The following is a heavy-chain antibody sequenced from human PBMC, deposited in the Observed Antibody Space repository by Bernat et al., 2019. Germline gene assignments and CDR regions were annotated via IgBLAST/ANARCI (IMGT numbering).Heavy chain of an antibody. CDR2: IRSDGSNE. D-gene: IGHD3-16*01. CDR1: AFTCNTYG. CDR3: ERDLRKGSYMDV. V-gene: IGHV3-33*01. J-gene: IGHJ6*03. Sequence: VERGGAGGGVVQPGRALRRPGAASAFTCNTYGMHWLRQAPGKGLEWVAVIRSDGSNEYYADSVKGRFSISRDNSKNTLYLQIDSLRAEDTAVYYCERDLRKGSYMDVWDKETSVTVSS.